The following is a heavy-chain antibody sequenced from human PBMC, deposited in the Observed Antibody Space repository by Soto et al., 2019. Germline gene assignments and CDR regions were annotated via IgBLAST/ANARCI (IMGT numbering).Heavy chain of an antibody. CDR2: INPSGDGT. Sequence: ASVKVSCKASGFTFTNHHIHSVRQAPGQGLEWMGVINPSGDGTKYAQHFQGRITMTRDTSTSTAYMEMRSLRVEDTAVYYCARDRGSCYADFWGQGTLVTVSS. D-gene: IGHD2-15*01. CDR1: GFTFTNHH. J-gene: IGHJ4*02. CDR3: ARDRGSCYADF. V-gene: IGHV1-46*01.